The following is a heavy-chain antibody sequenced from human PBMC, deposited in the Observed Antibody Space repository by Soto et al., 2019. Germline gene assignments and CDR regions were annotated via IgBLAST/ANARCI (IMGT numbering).Heavy chain of an antibody. J-gene: IGHJ3*02. CDR3: ARDGTDDAFDI. Sequence: SGGSLRLSCAASGFTFSNYWMSWVRQAPGKGLEWVAKIKQDGSETFYVNSVEGRFSISRDSTKNSLYLQMNSLRAADTAVYYCARDGTDDAFDIWGQGTMVTVSS. CDR1: GFTFSNYW. CDR2: IKQDGSET. V-gene: IGHV3-7*03.